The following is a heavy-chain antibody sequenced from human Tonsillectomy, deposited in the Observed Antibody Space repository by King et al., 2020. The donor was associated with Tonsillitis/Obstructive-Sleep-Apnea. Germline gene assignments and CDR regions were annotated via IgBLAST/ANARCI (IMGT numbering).Heavy chain of an antibody. J-gene: IGHJ4*02. D-gene: IGHD6-13*01. CDR2: INPSGGTT. CDR3: ARGVQQLAFDY. Sequence: QLVQSGAGVKKPGASEKVSCKASGYTFTSYYMHWVRQAPGQGLEWMGLINPSGGTTIYAQKFQGRVTMTRDTSTSTVYMEVRSLRSEDTAVYYCARGVQQLAFDYWGQGTLVTVSS. V-gene: IGHV1-46*01. CDR1: GYTFTSYY.